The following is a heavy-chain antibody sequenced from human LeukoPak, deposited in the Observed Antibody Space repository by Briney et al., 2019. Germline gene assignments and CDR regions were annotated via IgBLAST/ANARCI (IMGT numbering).Heavy chain of an antibody. D-gene: IGHD3-22*01. J-gene: IGHJ4*02. CDR3: ARLEDGTMIVN. V-gene: IGHV4-61*08. Sequence: PSQTLSLTCTVSGGSISSGGYYWSWIRQPPGKGLEWIGYIYYSGSTNYNPSLKSRVTISVDTSKNQFSLKLSSVTAADTAVYYCARLEDGTMIVNWGQGTLVTVSS. CDR2: IYYSGST. CDR1: GGSISSGGYY.